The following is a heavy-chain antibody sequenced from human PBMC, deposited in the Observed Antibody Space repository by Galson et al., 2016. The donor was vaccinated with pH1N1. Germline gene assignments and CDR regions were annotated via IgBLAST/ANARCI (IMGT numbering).Heavy chain of an antibody. V-gene: IGHV1-2*02. D-gene: IGHD1-7*01. Sequence: SVKVSCKASGYTSTGYYIHWVRQAPGQGLELMGWINPNSGGTNYAQRFQDRVTMTRDTSITTAYMEVSRLTSDDTAVYYCARDRDWSYDYWGQGTLITVSS. J-gene: IGHJ4*02. CDR3: ARDRDWSYDY. CDR2: INPNSGGT. CDR1: GYTSTGYY.